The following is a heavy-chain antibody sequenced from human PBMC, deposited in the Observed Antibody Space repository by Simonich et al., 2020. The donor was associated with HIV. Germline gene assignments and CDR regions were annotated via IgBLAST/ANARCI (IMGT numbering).Heavy chain of an antibody. V-gene: IGHV4-34*01. CDR2: INHSGST. D-gene: IGHD2-2*01. CDR3: ARGFYQRLYYFDY. CDR1: GGYFSGYY. J-gene: IGHJ4*02. Sequence: QVQLQQWGAGLLKPSETLSLTCAVYGGYFSGYYWIWIRQPPGKGLEWIGEINHSGSTNYHPSLKSRVTISVDTSKNQFALKLSSVTAADTAVYYCARGFYQRLYYFDYWGQGTLVTVSS.